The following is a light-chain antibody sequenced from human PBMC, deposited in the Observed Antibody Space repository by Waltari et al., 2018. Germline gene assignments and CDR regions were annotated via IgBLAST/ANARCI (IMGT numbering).Light chain of an antibody. CDR2: DAS. CDR3: QQRSNWSLT. V-gene: IGKV3-11*01. CDR1: QSVRSY. Sequence: EIVLTQSPATLSLSPGERATLAYRASQSVRSYLAWYQQKPGQAPRLLIYDASNRATVIPARFSGSGSGTDFTLTISSLEPEDFAVYYCQQRSNWSLTFGGGTKVEIK. J-gene: IGKJ4*01.